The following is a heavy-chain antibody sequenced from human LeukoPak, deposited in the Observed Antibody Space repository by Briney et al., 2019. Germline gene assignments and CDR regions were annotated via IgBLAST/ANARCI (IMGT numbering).Heavy chain of an antibody. D-gene: IGHD3-9*01. CDR1: GGSISSSSYY. CDR3: ARRGDDILTGYTGGLYWFDP. J-gene: IGHJ5*02. Sequence: SETLSLTCTVSGGSISSSSYYWGWIRQPPGKGLEWIGSIYYSGSTYYNPSLKSRVTISVDTSKNQFSLKLSSVTAADTAVYYCARRGDDILTGYTGGLYWFDPWGQGTLVTVSS. V-gene: IGHV4-39*01. CDR2: IYYSGST.